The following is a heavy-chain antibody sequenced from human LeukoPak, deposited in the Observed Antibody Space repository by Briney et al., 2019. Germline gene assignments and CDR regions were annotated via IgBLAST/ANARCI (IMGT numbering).Heavy chain of an antibody. Sequence: TGGSLRLYCAASGFTFSSYDMTWVRQAPGRGLEWVSSIRPSGDNTYYTDSLKGRFAISRDNFKNTLYLQMNSLRAGDTAVYYCAKTFRSTSMDVWGKGTTVTVSS. CDR2: IRPSGDNT. CDR1: GFTFSSYD. CDR3: AKTFRSTSMDV. J-gene: IGHJ6*03. V-gene: IGHV3-23*01. D-gene: IGHD2-2*01.